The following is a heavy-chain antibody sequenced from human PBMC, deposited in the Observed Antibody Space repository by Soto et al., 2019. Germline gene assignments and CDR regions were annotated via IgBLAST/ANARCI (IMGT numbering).Heavy chain of an antibody. D-gene: IGHD3-22*01. Sequence: KPSETLSLTCTVSGGSVSSGSYYWSWIRQPPGKGLEWIGYIYYSGSTNYNPSLKSRVTISVDTSKNQFSLKLSSVTAADTAVYYCARGASSGYYQFDYWGQGTLVTVSS. CDR2: IYYSGST. V-gene: IGHV4-61*01. J-gene: IGHJ4*02. CDR1: GGSVSSGSYY. CDR3: ARGASSGYYQFDY.